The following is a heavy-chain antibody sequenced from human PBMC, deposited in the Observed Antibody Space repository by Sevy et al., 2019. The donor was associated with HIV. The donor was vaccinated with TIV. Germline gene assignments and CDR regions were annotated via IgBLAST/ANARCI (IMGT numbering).Heavy chain of an antibody. V-gene: IGHV3-30*18. CDR1: GFTFSRFG. CDR3: AKGKYHVDY. CDR2: ISSDGN. J-gene: IGHJ4*01. Sequence: GGSLRLSCAASGFTFSRFGMNWVRQAPAKGLEWVARISSDGNDYAESVKGRFTISRDNSKNTLHLQMNSLKTEDTAIYYCAKGKYHVDYWGHGTLVTVSS.